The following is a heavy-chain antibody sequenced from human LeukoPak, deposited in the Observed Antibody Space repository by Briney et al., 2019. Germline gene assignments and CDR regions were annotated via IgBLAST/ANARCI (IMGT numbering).Heavy chain of an antibody. CDR3: ARSYTHYDFWSGYTYQNYFDP. V-gene: IGHV3-30*03. CDR2: ISNDGTDK. J-gene: IGHJ5*02. Sequence: GGSLRLSCAAPGVTFSNYAMHWVRQSPGKGLEWVAVISNDGTDKHHADSVKGRFTVSRDNSNHTVYLEMDRLRVKDTAVYYCARSYTHYDFWSGYTYQNYFDPWGQGTLVTVSS. CDR1: GVTFSNYA. D-gene: IGHD3-3*01.